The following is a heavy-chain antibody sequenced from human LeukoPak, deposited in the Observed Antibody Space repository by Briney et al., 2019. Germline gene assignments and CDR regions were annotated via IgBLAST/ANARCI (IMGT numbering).Heavy chain of an antibody. CDR2: IRTYNGDT. V-gene: IGHV1-18*01. Sequence: ASVRVSCKASGYTFTRYGITWVRQAPGQGLEWMGWIRTYNGDTKYAQKFQGRVTMTTDTSTSTAYMELRSLRSDDTAVYYCARDPSNTSGWYIYFDYWGQGTLVTVSS. J-gene: IGHJ4*02. CDR3: ARDPSNTSGWYIYFDY. CDR1: GYTFTRYG. D-gene: IGHD6-19*01.